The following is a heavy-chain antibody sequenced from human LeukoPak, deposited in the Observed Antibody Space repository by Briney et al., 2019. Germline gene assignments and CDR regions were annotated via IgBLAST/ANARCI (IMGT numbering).Heavy chain of an antibody. V-gene: IGHV1-2*02. CDR1: GYTFTGYY. D-gene: IGHD4-17*01. J-gene: IGHJ6*02. CDR2: INPNSGGT. Sequence: ASVKVSCKASGYTFTGYYMHWVRQAPGQGLEWMGWINPNSGGTNYAQKFQGRVTMTRDTSISTAYMELSRLRSDDTAVYYCATQPTVTTRQGYYYYGMDVWGQGTTVTVSS. CDR3: ATQPTVTTRQGYYYYGMDV.